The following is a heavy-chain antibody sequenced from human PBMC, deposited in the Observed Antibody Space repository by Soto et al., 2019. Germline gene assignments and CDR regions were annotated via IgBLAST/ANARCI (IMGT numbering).Heavy chain of an antibody. CDR2: INHSGST. D-gene: IGHD3-16*01. J-gene: IGHJ6*02. CDR1: GWSFSGYY. V-gene: IGHV4-34*01. Sequence: XETLSLTCSVYGWSFSGYYWSWIRQPPGKGLEWIGEINHSGSTNYNPSLKSRLTISVDTSKNQLSLRVRSVTAADTAVYYCARDWASHGMDVWGQGTTVTVSS. CDR3: ARDWASHGMDV.